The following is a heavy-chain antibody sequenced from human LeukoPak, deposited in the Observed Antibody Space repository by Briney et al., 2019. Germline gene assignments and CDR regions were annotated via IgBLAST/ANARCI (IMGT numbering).Heavy chain of an antibody. CDR1: GFIFKIYA. V-gene: IGHV3-23*01. J-gene: IGHJ5*02. D-gene: IGHD3-10*01. Sequence: GGSLRLSCAASGFIFKIYAMTWVRQAPGKGLEWVSSIDADGGATFYADSVQGRFSISRDNAKNTLGLQMHSLTAEDTAIYYCAKDQSYYNWFDPWGQGTRVTVSS. CDR2: IDADGGAT. CDR3: AKDQSYYNWFDP.